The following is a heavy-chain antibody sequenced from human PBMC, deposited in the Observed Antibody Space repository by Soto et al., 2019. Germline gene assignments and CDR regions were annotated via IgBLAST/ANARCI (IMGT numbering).Heavy chain of an antibody. CDR3: ATGQQVGVADI. Sequence: QVQLLESGGGLVRPGGSLRLSCAASEFTVSAYYMAWIRQAPGKGLEWITYISGDSSDRNYADSVKGRFSISRDNAKNELYLHATCLTVEDRAVYFCATGQQVGVADIGGQGTMFTVSS. D-gene: IGHD6-13*01. J-gene: IGHJ3*02. CDR1: EFTVSAYY. V-gene: IGHV3-11*03. CDR2: ISGDSSDR.